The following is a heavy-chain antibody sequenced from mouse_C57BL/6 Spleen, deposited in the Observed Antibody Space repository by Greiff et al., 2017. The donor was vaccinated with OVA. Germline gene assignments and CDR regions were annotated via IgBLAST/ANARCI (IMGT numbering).Heavy chain of an antibody. CDR3: ASVLPFAY. Sequence: EVQLVESGPGLVKPSQSLSLTCSVTGYSITSGYYWNWIRQFPGNKLEWMGYISYDGSNNYNPSLKNRISITRDTSKNQFFLKLNSVTTEDTATYYCASVLPFAYWGQGTLVTVSA. V-gene: IGHV3-6*01. J-gene: IGHJ3*01. CDR2: ISYDGSN. CDR1: GYSITSGYY.